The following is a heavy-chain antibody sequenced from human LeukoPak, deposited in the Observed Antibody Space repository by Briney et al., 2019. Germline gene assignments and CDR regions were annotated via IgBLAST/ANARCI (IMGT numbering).Heavy chain of an antibody. CDR3: ARSVVTPEYYYGMDV. J-gene: IGHJ6*02. V-gene: IGHV1-8*01. CDR1: GYTFTSYD. Sequence: GASVKVSCKASGYTFTSYDINWVRQATGQGLEWMGWMNPNSGNTGYAQKFQGRVTMTRNTSISTAYMELSSLRSEDTAVYYCARSVVTPEYYYGMDVWGQGTTVTVSS. D-gene: IGHD4-23*01. CDR2: MNPNSGNT.